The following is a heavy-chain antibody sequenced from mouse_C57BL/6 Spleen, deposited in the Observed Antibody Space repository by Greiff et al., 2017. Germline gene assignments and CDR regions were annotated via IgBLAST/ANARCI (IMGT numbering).Heavy chain of an antibody. J-gene: IGHJ3*01. CDR1: GFSFNTYA. D-gene: IGHD1-1*01. V-gene: IGHV10-1*01. CDR3: VRDSFYGSSYTWFAY. CDR2: IRSKSNNYAT. Sequence: EVKLMESGGGLVQPKGSLKLSCAASGFSFNTYAMNWVRQAPGKGLEWVARIRSKSNNYATYYADSVKDRFTISRDDSESMLYLQMNNLKTEDTAMYYCVRDSFYGSSYTWFAYWGQGTLVTVSA.